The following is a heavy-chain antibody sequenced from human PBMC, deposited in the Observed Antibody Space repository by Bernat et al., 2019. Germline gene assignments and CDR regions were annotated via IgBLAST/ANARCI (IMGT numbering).Heavy chain of an antibody. D-gene: IGHD3-3*02. J-gene: IGHJ4*02. CDR3: ARVVTPSFLEWLHAFDY. V-gene: IGHV3-11*01. Sequence: QVQLVESGGGLVKPGGSLRLSCAASGFTFSDYYMSWIRQAPGKGLEWVSYISSSGSTIYYADSVKGRFTISRDNAKNSLYLQMNSLRAEDTAVYCCARVVTPSFLEWLHAFDYWGQGTLVTVSS. CDR1: GFTFSDYY. CDR2: ISSSGSTI.